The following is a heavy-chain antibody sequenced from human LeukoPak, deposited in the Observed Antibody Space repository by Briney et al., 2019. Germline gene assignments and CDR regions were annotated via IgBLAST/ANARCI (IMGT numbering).Heavy chain of an antibody. CDR1: GFPLSANW. CDR3: ARTDYFDQ. J-gene: IGHJ4*02. D-gene: IGHD2-21*02. CDR2: IKSDGTIT. V-gene: IGHV3-74*01. Sequence: GGPLRLSCAPSGFPLSANWMHWPRQAPGKGLGWGSRIKSDGTITNYADSVKGRFTISKDNAKNNLFLQMNSLRAEDTAVYYCARTDYFDQWGQGTLVTVSS.